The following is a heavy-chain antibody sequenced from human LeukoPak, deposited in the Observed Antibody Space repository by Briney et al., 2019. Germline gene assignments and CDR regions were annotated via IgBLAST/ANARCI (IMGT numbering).Heavy chain of an antibody. J-gene: IGHJ6*03. CDR3: AKIMVPGYYYYYYYMDV. CDR1: GFTFSHYW. Sequence: GGSLRLSCAASGFTFSHYWMSWVRQAPGKGLEWVANIKPDGSEKYYVDSVKGRFTISRDNSKNTLYLQMNGLRAEDTAVYYCAKIMVPGYYYYYYYMDVWGKGTTVTVSS. CDR2: IKPDGSEK. D-gene: IGHD3-10*01. V-gene: IGHV3-7*03.